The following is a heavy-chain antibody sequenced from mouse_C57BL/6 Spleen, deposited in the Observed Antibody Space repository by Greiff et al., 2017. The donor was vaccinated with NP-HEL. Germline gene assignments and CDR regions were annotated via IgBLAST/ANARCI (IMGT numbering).Heavy chain of an antibody. CDR1: GFTFSSYG. CDR3: ARHEVSYAMDY. D-gene: IGHD6-2*01. V-gene: IGHV5-6*01. J-gene: IGHJ4*01. CDR2: ISSGGSYT. Sequence: EVMLVESGGDLVKPGGSLKLSCAASGFTFSSYGMSWVRQTPDKRLEWVATISSGGSYTYYPDSVKGRFTISRDNAKNTLYLQMSSLKSEDTAMYYCARHEVSYAMDYWGQGTSVTVSS.